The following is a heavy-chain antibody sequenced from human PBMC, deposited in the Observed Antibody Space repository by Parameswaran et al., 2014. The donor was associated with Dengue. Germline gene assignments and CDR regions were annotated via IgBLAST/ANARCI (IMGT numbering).Heavy chain of an antibody. CDR2: ISAYNGNT. J-gene: IGHJ1*01. V-gene: IGHV1-18*01. Sequence: WVRQAPGQGLEWMGWISAYNGNTNYAQKLQGRVTMTTDTSTSTAYMELRSLRSDDTAVYYCARDPPVAVAGGAQYFQHWGQGTLVTVSS. CDR3: ARDPPVAVAGGAQYFQH. D-gene: IGHD6-19*01.